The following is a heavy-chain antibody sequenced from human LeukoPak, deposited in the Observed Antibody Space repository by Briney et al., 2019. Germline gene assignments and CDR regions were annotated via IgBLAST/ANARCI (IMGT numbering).Heavy chain of an antibody. V-gene: IGHV1-18*01. J-gene: IGHJ4*02. CDR2: ISTYTGNT. CDR3: ARDIYDFWTGSPETFDY. CDR1: GYTFTSYG. D-gene: IGHD3-3*01. Sequence: ASVKVSCKASGYTFTSYGISWVRQAPGQGLEWMGWISTYTGNTNYAQKLQGRVTMTTDTSTSTAYMELRSLRSDDTAVYYCARDIYDFWTGSPETFDYWGQGTLVTVSS.